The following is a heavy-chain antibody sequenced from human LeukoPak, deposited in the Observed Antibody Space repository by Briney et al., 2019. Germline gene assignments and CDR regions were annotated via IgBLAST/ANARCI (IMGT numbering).Heavy chain of an antibody. CDR1: RGSITRGNYY. CDR2: IYVRGNT. D-gene: IGHD3-10*01. CDR3: ARVGGWFGDTGYYYGMDV. J-gene: IGHJ6*02. V-gene: IGHV4-61*02. Sequence: AQTLSLTCTVSRGSITRGNYYWNWLRQPAGKGLEWVGRIYVRGNTNYTPSIKSRVVISMDTSKNQFSLRLTSVTAADTAVYYCARVGGWFGDTGYYYGMDVWGQGTTVTVSS.